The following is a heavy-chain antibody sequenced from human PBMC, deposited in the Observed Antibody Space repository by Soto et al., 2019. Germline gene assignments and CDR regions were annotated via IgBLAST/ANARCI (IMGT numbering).Heavy chain of an antibody. CDR2: ISGDGSST. Sequence: EVQLVDSGGGLVQPGGSLRLSCAASEFTFRSYWMHWVRQSPGKGLVWVSRISGDGSSTNYADSVKGRFTISRDNAKNTVYXQXXXXXXXXXXXXXXXRSLPGTXGXFDLWGQGTMVTX. CDR1: EFTFRSYW. D-gene: IGHD1-7*01. J-gene: IGHJ3*01. V-gene: IGHV3-74*01. CDR3: XRSLPGTXGXFDL.